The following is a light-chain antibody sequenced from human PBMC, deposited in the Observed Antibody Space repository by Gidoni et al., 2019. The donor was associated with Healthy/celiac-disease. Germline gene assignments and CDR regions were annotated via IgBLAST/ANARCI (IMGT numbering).Light chain of an antibody. CDR3: QVWDSSSDHPV. J-gene: IGLJ3*02. CDR1: NIGSKS. V-gene: IGLV3-21*04. CDR2: YDS. Sequence: SYVLTQPPSVSVAPGTTARITCGGNNIGSKSVHWYQQKPGQAPVLVIYYDSDRPSGILERFSGSNSGNTATLTISRVEAGDEADYYCQVWDSSSDHPVFGGGTKLTVL.